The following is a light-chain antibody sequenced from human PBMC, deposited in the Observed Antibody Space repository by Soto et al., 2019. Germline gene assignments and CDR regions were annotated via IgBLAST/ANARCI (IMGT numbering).Light chain of an antibody. J-gene: IGKJ5*01. Sequence: IVFTQAPATLSWSPGERCTLSCMAIQTVSSYFAWYQQKPGQAPSLLIYDASNRATGIPARFSGSGSGTDFTPTTSSLEPEDFAVYYCHQRSNWPVGFTVGQVTRLEI. V-gene: IGKV3-11*01. CDR3: HQRSNWPVGFT. CDR2: DAS. CDR1: QTVSSY.